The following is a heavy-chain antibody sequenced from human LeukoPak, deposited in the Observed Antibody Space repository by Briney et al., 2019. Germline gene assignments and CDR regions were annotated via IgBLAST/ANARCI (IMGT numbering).Heavy chain of an antibody. Sequence: RASVNVSCKSSGGTFSSYAISWVRQAPGQRLEWMGGIIPIFGTANYAQKFQGRVTITTDESTRTAYMELSSLRSEDMAVYYCAGDNYAGANWFDPWGQGTLVTVSS. CDR2: IIPIFGTA. V-gene: IGHV1-69*05. J-gene: IGHJ5*02. CDR3: AGDNYAGANWFDP. CDR1: GGTFSSYA. D-gene: IGHD1-7*01.